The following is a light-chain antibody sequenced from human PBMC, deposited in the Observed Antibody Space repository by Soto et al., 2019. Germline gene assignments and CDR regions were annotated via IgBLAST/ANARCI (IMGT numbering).Light chain of an antibody. V-gene: IGKV1-27*01. CDR1: QGISNY. J-gene: IGKJ1*01. Sequence: DIHITQSPSSLSASVGDRVTITCRARQGISNYLSWYQQKPGKVPKLLIYAASTLQSGVPSRFSGSGSGKEFTLTISSLQPEDVATYYCQKYNSAPRTFGQVKKVEIK. CDR3: QKYNSAPRT. CDR2: AAS.